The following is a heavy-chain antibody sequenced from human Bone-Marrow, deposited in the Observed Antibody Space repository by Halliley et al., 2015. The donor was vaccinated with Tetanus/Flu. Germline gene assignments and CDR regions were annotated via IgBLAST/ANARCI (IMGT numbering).Heavy chain of an antibody. D-gene: IGHD2-15*01. J-gene: IGHJ4*02. Sequence: DGSNKYYADSVKGRFTISRDNSKNTLYLQINSLRPEDTAMYYCAKDARVLVVAATPVSFDDWGQGTLVTVSS. CDR2: DGSNK. CDR3: AKDARVLVVAATPVSFDD. V-gene: IGHV3-30*02.